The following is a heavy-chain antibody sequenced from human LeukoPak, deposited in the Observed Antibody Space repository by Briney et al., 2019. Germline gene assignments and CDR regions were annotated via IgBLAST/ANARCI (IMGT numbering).Heavy chain of an antibody. CDR2: MNPNSGNT. Sequence: GASVKVSCKASGYTLTSYDINWVRQVTGQGLEWMGWMNPNSGNTGYAQKFQGRVTMTRNTSISTAYMELSRLRSEDTSVYYCARGRAYYYDSSGLCWGQGTLVTVSS. CDR1: GYTLTSYD. CDR3: ARGRAYYYDSSGLC. V-gene: IGHV1-8*01. D-gene: IGHD3-22*01. J-gene: IGHJ4*02.